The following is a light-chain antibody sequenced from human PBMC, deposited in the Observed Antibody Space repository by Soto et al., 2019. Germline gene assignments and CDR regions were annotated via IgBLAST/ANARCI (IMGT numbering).Light chain of an antibody. Sequence: DIQMTQSPSSLSASVGDRVTVTCHASQDITNYLNWYQQKPGKAPNLLIYEASNLETGVPPRFSGSGSGTDFTFTISSLQPEDIATYYCQQYDNFPFTFGPGTKVDIK. CDR3: QQYDNFPFT. J-gene: IGKJ3*01. V-gene: IGKV1-33*01. CDR1: QDITNY. CDR2: EAS.